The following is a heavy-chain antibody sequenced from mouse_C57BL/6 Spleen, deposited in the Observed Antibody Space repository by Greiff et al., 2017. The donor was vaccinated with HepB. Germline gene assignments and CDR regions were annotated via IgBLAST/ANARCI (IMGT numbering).Heavy chain of an antibody. CDR3: AREATVALDY. D-gene: IGHD1-1*01. CDR1: GYTFTSYG. V-gene: IGHV1-81*01. J-gene: IGHJ2*01. CDR2: IYPRSGNT. Sequence: VQLQQSGAELARPGASVKLSCKASGYTFTSYGISWVKQRTGQGLEWIGEIYPRSGNTYYNEKFKGKATLTADKSSSTAYMELRSLTSEDSAVYFCAREATVALDYWGQGTTLTVSS.